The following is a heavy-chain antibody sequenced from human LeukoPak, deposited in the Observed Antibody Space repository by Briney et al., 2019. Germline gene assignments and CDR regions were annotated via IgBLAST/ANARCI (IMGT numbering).Heavy chain of an antibody. Sequence: SSGTLSLTCAVSGDSLNTNTWWSWVRQPPGKGLEWTGEIFHSGSTNYHPSLESRLTISMDKSKNSFSLRLTSVTAADAAVYYCAREIFGARAFQYWGQGILVTVSS. CDR1: GDSLNTNTW. V-gene: IGHV4-4*02. J-gene: IGHJ4*02. CDR2: IFHSGST. D-gene: IGHD3-3*01. CDR3: AREIFGARAFQY.